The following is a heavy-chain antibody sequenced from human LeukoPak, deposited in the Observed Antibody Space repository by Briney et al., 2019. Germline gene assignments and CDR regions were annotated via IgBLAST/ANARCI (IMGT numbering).Heavy chain of an antibody. CDR3: ARDSITMVRGVSPFDH. CDR1: GFTFSSYE. Sequence: PGGSLRLSCAASGFTFSSYEMNWVRQAPGKGLEWVSYISSSGSTIYYADSVKGRFTISRDNAKNSLYLQMNSLRAEDTAVYYCARDSITMVRGVSPFDHWGQGTLVTVSS. CDR2: ISSSGSTI. V-gene: IGHV3-48*03. D-gene: IGHD3-10*01. J-gene: IGHJ4*02.